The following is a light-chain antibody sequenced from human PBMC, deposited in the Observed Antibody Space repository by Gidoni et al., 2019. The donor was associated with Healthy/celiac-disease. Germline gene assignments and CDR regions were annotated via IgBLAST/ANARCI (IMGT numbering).Light chain of an antibody. CDR2: AAS. CDR3: QKYNSAPRT. J-gene: IGKJ1*01. CDR1: QGISNY. Sequence: DIQLTQSPSSLSASVGDRVTITCRASQGISNYLAWYLQKPGKVPKLLIYAASTLQSGVPSRFSGSGSGTDFTLTISSLQPEEVATYYCQKYNSAPRTFGQGTKVEIK. V-gene: IGKV1-27*01.